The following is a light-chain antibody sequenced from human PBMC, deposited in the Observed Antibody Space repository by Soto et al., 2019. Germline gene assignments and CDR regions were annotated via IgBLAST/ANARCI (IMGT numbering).Light chain of an antibody. J-gene: IGLJ1*01. CDR3: CSYTTSSTRV. CDR2: EVT. Sequence: QSALTQPASVSGSPGQSIAISYTGSSSDVGFYNYVSWYQQHPGKVPKLIIYEVTNRPSGVSNRFSGSKSGYTASLTISCLQAEDDADYYCCSYTTSSTRVFGSGTKVTVL. CDR1: SSDVGFYNY. V-gene: IGLV2-14*01.